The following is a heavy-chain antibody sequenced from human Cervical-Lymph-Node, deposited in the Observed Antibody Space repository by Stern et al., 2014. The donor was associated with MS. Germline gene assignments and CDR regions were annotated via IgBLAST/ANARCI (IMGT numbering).Heavy chain of an antibody. V-gene: IGHV4-30-4*01. D-gene: IGHD5-24*01. Sequence: QLQLQESGPGLVKPSQTLSLTCAVSGASISSGDYYWSRLRQSPELGLEWIGYIHYSGTTSSNPSLQSLVALSVDAAQTPFLLKVRSVTAADTAVDYWSRDADAYSLVFGYWGRGTLVTVSS. CDR2: IHYSGTT. CDR3: SRDADAYSLVFGY. J-gene: IGHJ4*02. CDR1: GASISSGDYY.